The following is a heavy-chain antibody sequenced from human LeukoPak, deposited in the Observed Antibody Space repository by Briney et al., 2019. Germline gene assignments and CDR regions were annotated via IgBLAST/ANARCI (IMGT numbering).Heavy chain of an antibody. CDR3: VRDRTAAAGEFDY. CDR1: EFTFSSYW. D-gene: IGHD6-13*01. CDR2: IDSGGSRT. J-gene: IGHJ4*02. Sequence: GGSLRLSCVAAEFTFSSYWMHWVRQAPGKGLVWVSRIDSGGSRTKYADSVKGRFTISRDNAENTLYLQLNSLRGDDTAVYYCVRDRTAAAGEFDYWGQGTLVTVSS. V-gene: IGHV3-74*03.